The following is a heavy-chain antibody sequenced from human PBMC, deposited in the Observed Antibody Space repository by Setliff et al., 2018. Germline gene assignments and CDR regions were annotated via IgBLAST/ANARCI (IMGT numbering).Heavy chain of an antibody. V-gene: IGHV3-15*01. J-gene: IGHJ6*03. CDR1: GFSFNNAW. CDR3: ARVYCQFACLVESYMDV. Sequence: GESLKISCAASGFSFNNAWMAWFRQAPGKGLEWLGRVKSRSDGGTTDYATPVKDRFTITRDDSKDTLYLQMNSLKTEDTATYYCARVYCQFACLVESYMDVWGKGTTVTVS. CDR2: VKSRSDGGTT. D-gene: IGHD3-16*01.